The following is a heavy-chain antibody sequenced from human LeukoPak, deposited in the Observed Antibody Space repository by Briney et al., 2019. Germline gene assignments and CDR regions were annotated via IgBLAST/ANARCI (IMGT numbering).Heavy chain of an antibody. CDR1: GFTFSDYY. D-gene: IGHD2-2*02. V-gene: IGHV3-11*01. J-gene: IGHJ4*02. CDR3: ARAPEYQLLYGNYFDY. CDR2: ITSGSTI. Sequence: PGGSLRLSCAASGFTFSDYYMNWIRQAPGKGLEWVSYITSGSTIYYADSVKGRFTISRDNAKNSLYLQMNSLRAEDTAVHYCARAPEYQLLYGNYFDYWGQGTLVTVSS.